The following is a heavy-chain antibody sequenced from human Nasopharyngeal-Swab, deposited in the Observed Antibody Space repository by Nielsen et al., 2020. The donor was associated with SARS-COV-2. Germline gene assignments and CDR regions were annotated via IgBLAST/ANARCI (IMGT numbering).Heavy chain of an antibody. J-gene: IGHJ5*02. CDR3: AKSVWFDP. CDR2: ISGSGGST. V-gene: IGHV3-23*01. Sequence: VCQAPGKGLEWVSAISGSGGSTYYADSVKGGFTISRDNSKNTLYLQMNSLRAEDTAVCYCAKSVWFDPWGQGTLVTVSS.